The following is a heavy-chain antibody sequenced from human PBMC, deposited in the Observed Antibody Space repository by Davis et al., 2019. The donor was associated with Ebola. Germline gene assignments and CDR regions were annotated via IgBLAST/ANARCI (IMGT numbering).Heavy chain of an antibody. V-gene: IGHV1-69*13. CDR2: IIPIFGTA. CDR3: ARDRWKYCSGGSCYNPRFDY. CDR1: GGTFSSYA. D-gene: IGHD2-15*01. J-gene: IGHJ4*02. Sequence: AASVKVSCKASGGTFSSYAISWVRQAPGQGLEWMGGIIPIFGTANYAQKFQGRVTITADESTSTAYMELRSLRSDDTAVYYCARDRWKYCSGGSCYNPRFDYWGQGTLVTVSS.